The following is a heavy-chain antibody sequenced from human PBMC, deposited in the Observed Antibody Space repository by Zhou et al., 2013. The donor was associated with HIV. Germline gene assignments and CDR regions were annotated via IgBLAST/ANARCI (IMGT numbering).Heavy chain of an antibody. D-gene: IGHD4-4*01. Sequence: QVQLVQSGAQVKKPGSSVTVSCRPAGGTFSTYAFSWVRQAPGQGLEWMGGIIPILGTPNYAQKFLGRVAITADEPSGTVLFGVERPEICGHGRFFCASDKRDNRRDYTYYQMDVWGQGTTVTVSS. CDR2: IIPILGTP. CDR3: ASDKRDNRRDYTYYQMDV. J-gene: IGHJ6*02. V-gene: IGHV1-69*11. CDR1: GGTFSTYA.